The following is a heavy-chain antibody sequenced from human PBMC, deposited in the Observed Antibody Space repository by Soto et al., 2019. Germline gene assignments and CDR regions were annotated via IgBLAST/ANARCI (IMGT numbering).Heavy chain of an antibody. J-gene: IGHJ3*02. CDR3: ARTYECAKSDCYRAFDI. CDR2: TSSDGTDN. CDR1: GFTFSSYA. V-gene: IGHV3-30*04. Sequence: QVQLVESGGGVILPGGSLRLSCAASGFTFSSYAMRWVRQAPGTGPEWVAATSSDGTDNVYADSVSGRFTISRDNSKNTLYLQMNSLRSEDAAVYYCARTYECAKSDCYRAFDIWGQGTMVTVSS. D-gene: IGHD2-21*02.